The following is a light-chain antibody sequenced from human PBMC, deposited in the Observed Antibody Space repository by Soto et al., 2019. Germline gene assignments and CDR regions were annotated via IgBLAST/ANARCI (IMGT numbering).Light chain of an antibody. V-gene: IGLV2-14*01. CDR3: SSYTNINTRACV. Sequence: LAQPASVSGSPGQSITISCTGTSGDIGSYNRVSWYQQHPGKAPKLIIYEVTDRPSGVSNRFSGSKSGNTASLTISGLQAEDEAEYYCSSYTNINTRACVFGTGTKVTVL. CDR2: EVT. CDR1: SGDIGSYNR. J-gene: IGLJ1*01.